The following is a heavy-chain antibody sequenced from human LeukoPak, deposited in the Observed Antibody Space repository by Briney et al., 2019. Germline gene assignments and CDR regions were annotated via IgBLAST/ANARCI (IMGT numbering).Heavy chain of an antibody. D-gene: IGHD3-22*01. CDR2: MNPSSGNT. V-gene: IGHV1-8*01. CDR3: ARVAYYYDSAGLYLNYFYGMDV. J-gene: IGHJ6*02. Sequence: ASVKVFCKASGYTFTSYDINWVRQATGQGLEWLGWMNPSSGNTGYAQKFQGRVTMTRDTSISTAYMELSSLRSEDTAVYYCARVAYYYDSAGLYLNYFYGMDVWGQGTTVTVSS. CDR1: GYTFTSYD.